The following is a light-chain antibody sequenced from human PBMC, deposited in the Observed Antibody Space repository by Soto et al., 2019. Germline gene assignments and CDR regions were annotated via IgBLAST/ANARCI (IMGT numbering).Light chain of an antibody. Sequence: EIVLTQSPGTLSLSPGERATLSCRASQSLRSNLAWYQQKPGQAPWLLIYDASNRATGIPARFSGSGSGTDFTLTISSLEPEDFAVYYCQQRSNWPGTFGQGTKVDIK. CDR2: DAS. CDR1: QSLRSN. CDR3: QQRSNWPGT. J-gene: IGKJ1*01. V-gene: IGKV3-11*01.